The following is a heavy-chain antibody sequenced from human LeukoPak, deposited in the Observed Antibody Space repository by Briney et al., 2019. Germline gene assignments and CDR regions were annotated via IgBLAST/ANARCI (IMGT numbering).Heavy chain of an antibody. CDR1: GGSISSGDYY. Sequence: SETLSLTCTVSGGSISSGDYYWSWIRQPPGKGLEWIGYIYYSGSTYYNPSLKSRVTTSLDTSKNHFSLKLSSVTAADTAVYYCARGRNGGDYFYMDVWGQGTTVTVSS. CDR3: ARGRNGGDYFYMDV. D-gene: IGHD3-16*01. V-gene: IGHV4-30-4*01. CDR2: IYYSGST. J-gene: IGHJ6*03.